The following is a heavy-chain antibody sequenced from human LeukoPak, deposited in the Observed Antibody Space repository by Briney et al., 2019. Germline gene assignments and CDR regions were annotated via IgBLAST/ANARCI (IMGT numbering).Heavy chain of an antibody. V-gene: IGHV3-30-3*01. CDR3: AREGYYDSRPFDY. CDR2: ISYDGSNK. Sequence: GGSLRLSCAASGFTFSSYAMSWVRQAPGKGLEWVAVISYDGSNKYYADSVKGRFTISRDNSKNTLYLQMNSLRAEDTAVYYCAREGYYDSRPFDYWGQGTLVTVSS. D-gene: IGHD3-22*01. J-gene: IGHJ4*02. CDR1: GFTFSSYA.